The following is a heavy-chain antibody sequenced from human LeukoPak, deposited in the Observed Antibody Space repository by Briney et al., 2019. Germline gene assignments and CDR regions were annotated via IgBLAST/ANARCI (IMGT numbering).Heavy chain of an antibody. D-gene: IGHD2-2*02. CDR2: ISAYNGNT. CDR3: ARDRYCSSTSCYMDYYGMDV. CDR1: GYTFTSYG. Sequence: ASVKVSCKASGYTFTSYGISWVRQAPGQGLEWMGWISAYNGNTNYAQKLQGRVTMTTDTSTSTAYMELRSLRSDDTAVYYCARDRYCSSTSCYMDYYGMDVWGQGTTVTVSS. V-gene: IGHV1-18*01. J-gene: IGHJ6*02.